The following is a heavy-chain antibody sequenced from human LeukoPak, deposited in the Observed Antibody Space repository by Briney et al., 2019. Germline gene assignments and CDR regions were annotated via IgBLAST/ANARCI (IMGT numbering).Heavy chain of an antibody. CDR1: GGSFSGYY. CDR2: INHSEST. D-gene: IGHD6-13*01. V-gene: IGHV4-34*01. CDR3: ARGFGQQLVPVGWFDP. Sequence: SETLSLTCAVYGGSFSGYYWSWIRQPPGKGLEWIGEINHSESTNYNPSLKSRVTISVDTSKNQFSLKLSSVTAADTAVYYCARGFGQQLVPVGWFDPWGQGTLVTVSS. J-gene: IGHJ5*02.